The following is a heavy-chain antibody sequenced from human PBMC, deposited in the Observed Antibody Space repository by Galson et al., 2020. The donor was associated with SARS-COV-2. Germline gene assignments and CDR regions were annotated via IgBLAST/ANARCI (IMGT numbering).Heavy chain of an antibody. CDR3: AHRLTSLDTYYYAPGTYMGPYPWFDP. Sequence: SGPTLVKPTQTLTLTCTFSGFSLSSSGMGVGWIRQPPGKALEWLAIVYWDDDKRYSPSLRSRLTITKDTSKNQVVLTMRDMDPVDTATYFCAHRLTSLDTYYYAPGTYMGPYPWFDPWGQGILVTVSS. CDR2: VYWDDDK. V-gene: IGHV2-5*02. CDR1: GFSLSSSGMG. J-gene: IGHJ5*02. D-gene: IGHD3-10*01.